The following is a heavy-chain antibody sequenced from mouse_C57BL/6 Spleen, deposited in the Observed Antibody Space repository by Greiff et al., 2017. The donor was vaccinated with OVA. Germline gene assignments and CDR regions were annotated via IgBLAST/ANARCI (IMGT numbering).Heavy chain of an antibody. Sequence: VKLVESGAELMKPGASVKLSCKATGYTFTGYWIEWVKQRPGHGLEWIGEILPGSGSTNYNEKFKGKATFTADTSSNTAYMQLSSLTTEDSAIYYCARSGFYYGSSPTWFAYWGQGTLVTVSA. D-gene: IGHD1-1*01. CDR2: ILPGSGST. CDR1: GYTFTGYW. V-gene: IGHV1-9*01. CDR3: ARSGFYYGSSPTWFAY. J-gene: IGHJ3*01.